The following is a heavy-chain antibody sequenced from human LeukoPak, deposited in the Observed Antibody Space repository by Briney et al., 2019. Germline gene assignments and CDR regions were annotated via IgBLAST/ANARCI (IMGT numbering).Heavy chain of an antibody. CDR1: GSRFTSYW. CDR2: IYPGDSDT. Sequence: GASLKISCKGSGSRFTSYWIGWVRQMPGKVLEWMGIIYPGDSDTRYSPSFQGQVTISADKSISTAYLQWSSLKASDTAMYYCAGWDTAMVTGAFDIWGQGTMVTVSS. CDR3: AGWDTAMVTGAFDI. J-gene: IGHJ3*02. D-gene: IGHD5-18*01. V-gene: IGHV5-51*01.